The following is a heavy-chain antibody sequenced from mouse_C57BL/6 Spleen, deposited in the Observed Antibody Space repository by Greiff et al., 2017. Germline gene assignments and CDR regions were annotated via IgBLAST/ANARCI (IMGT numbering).Heavy chain of an antibody. CDR2: INPSSGYT. Sequence: QVQLQQSGAELARPGASVKMSCKASGYTFTSYTMHWVKQRPGQGLEWIGYINPSSGYTKYNQKFKDKATLTADKSSSTAYMQLSSLTSEDSAVYYCARFYYGNYDAMDYWGQGTSVTVSS. J-gene: IGHJ4*01. CDR3: ARFYYGNYDAMDY. CDR1: GYTFTSYT. V-gene: IGHV1-4*01. D-gene: IGHD2-1*01.